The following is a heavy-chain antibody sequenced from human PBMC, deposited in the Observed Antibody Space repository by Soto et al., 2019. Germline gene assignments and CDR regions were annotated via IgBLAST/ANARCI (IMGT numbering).Heavy chain of an antibody. CDR1: GFTFSSYS. CDR3: AKERNDFWSGTTGGFDH. CDR2: ISGSGGTT. D-gene: IGHD3-3*01. V-gene: IGHV3-23*01. J-gene: IGHJ4*02. Sequence: GGSLRLSCAASGFTFSSYSMSWVRQAPGKGLDWVSGISGSGGTTYYADSVKGRFTISRDSPKNTVFVQMNSLRPEDTAIYYCAKERNDFWSGTTGGFDHWGQGLLVTVSS.